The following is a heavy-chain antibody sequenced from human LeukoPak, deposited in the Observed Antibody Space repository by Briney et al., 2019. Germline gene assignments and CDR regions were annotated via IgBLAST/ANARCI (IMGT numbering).Heavy chain of an antibody. D-gene: IGHD4-23*01. CDR3: ARAARWQAGYFDY. CDR2: INWDGGST. Sequence: PGGSLRLSCAASGFTFDDYAMTWVRQAPGKGLEWVSGINWDGGSTDYADSVKGRFTNSRDNAKNSLYLQMNSLRAEDTALYYCARAARWQAGYFDYWGQGTLVTVSS. J-gene: IGHJ4*02. V-gene: IGHV3-20*04. CDR1: GFTFDDYA.